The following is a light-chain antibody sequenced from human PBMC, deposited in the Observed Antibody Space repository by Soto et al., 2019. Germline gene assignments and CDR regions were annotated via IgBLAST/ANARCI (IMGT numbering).Light chain of an antibody. CDR2: GAS. CDR1: QSISSGY. V-gene: IGKV3-20*01. J-gene: IGKJ4*01. CDR3: QQYGGSPLVT. Sequence: ETVLTQSPGTLSLSPGERATLSCRASQSISSGYLAWYQQRPGQAPRLLISGASNRATGIPDRFSGSGSGTDFTLTRSRLEPEDFAVYYCQQYGGSPLVTFGGGTKVEIK.